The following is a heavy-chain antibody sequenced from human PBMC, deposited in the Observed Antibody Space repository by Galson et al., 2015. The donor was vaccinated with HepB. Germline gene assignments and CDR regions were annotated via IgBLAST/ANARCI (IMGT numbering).Heavy chain of an antibody. Sequence: SLRLSCAASGFTFSSYWMNWVRQAPGKGLEWVAHINQDGSSKYSVDAVKGRFTISRDNAKDSVYLQLDSLRAEDTAVYYCARRISLVRGIITKPDYYYGMDVWGQGTTVTVAS. CDR3: ARRISLVRGIITKPDYYYGMDV. D-gene: IGHD3-10*01. CDR2: INQDGSSK. J-gene: IGHJ6*02. V-gene: IGHV3-7*03. CDR1: GFTFSSYW.